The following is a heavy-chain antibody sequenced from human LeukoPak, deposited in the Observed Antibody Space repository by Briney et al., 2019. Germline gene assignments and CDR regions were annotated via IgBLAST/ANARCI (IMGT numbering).Heavy chain of an antibody. D-gene: IGHD6-19*01. CDR2: IWYDGSSK. Sequence: GGSLRLSCAASGFTFSSYGMHWVRQAPGKGLEWVAVIWYDGSSKYYADSVKGRFTISRDNSKNTLYLQMNSLRAEDTAVYYCARDLSTPIAVARYYYYGMDVWGQGTTVTVSS. CDR3: ARDLSTPIAVARYYYYGMDV. J-gene: IGHJ6*02. CDR1: GFTFSSYG. V-gene: IGHV3-33*01.